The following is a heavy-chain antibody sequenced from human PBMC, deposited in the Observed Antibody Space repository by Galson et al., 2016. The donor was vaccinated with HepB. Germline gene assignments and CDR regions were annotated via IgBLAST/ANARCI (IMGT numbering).Heavy chain of an antibody. Sequence: SLRLSCAASGFTFSTYTMNWVRQAPGKGLEWVAKISSSSADIFYADSVKGRFTISRNNAKNSLYLQMKSLRDEDTAVYFCARTSYSYDTSDYSEAICFDYWGQGTLVSVSS. CDR3: ARTSYSYDTSDYSEAICFDY. J-gene: IGHJ4*02. D-gene: IGHD3-16*01. CDR2: ISSSSADI. V-gene: IGHV3-48*02. CDR1: GFTFSTYT.